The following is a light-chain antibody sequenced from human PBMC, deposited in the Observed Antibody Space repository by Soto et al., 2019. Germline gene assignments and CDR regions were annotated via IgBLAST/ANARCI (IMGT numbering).Light chain of an antibody. CDR1: SSNIGSNI. CDR3: AAWDDSQNGPV. V-gene: IGLV1-44*01. Sequence: QSVLTQPPSASGTPGQGVTISCSGSSSNIGSNIVNWYQQLPGTAPKLLSYSTNQRPSGVPDRFSGSNSGTSASLAISGRQSEDEADYYCAAWDDSQNGPVFGGGTKLTV. CDR2: STN. J-gene: IGLJ3*02.